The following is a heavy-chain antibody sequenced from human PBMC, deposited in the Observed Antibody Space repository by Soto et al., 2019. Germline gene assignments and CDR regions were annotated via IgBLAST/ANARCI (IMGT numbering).Heavy chain of an antibody. D-gene: IGHD3-22*01. J-gene: IGHJ6*02. CDR2: IYHSGST. Sequence: PWETMSLTCGVAGCSRSSSNWWSWFRQPPGKVLEWIWEIYHSGSTNYNPSLKSRVTISVDKSKNQFSLKLSSVTAADTAVYYCARGKDYYDSSGYYYGSYYYGRDVWGQGTTVTASS. CDR3: ARGKDYYDSSGYYYGSYYYGRDV. CDR1: GCSRSSSNW. V-gene: IGHV4-4*02.